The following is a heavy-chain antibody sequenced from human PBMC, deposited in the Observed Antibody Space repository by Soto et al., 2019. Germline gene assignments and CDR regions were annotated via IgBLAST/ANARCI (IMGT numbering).Heavy chain of an antibody. CDR3: AGLIAVRSTYYYYYGMDV. CDR2: ISSSSSYI. D-gene: IGHD6-19*01. CDR1: GFTFSSYS. Sequence: EVQLVESGGGLVKPGGSLRLSCAASGFTFSSYSMNWVRQAPGKGLEWVSSISSSSSYIYYADSVKGRFTISRDNAKNSXCLQMNSLRAEDTAVYYCAGLIAVRSTYYYYYGMDVWGQGTTVTVSS. V-gene: IGHV3-21*01. J-gene: IGHJ6*02.